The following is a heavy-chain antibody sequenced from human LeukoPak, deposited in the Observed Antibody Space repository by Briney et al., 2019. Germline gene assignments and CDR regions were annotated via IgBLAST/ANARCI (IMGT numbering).Heavy chain of an antibody. CDR3: ARDLPQYYGENYISDAFDI. CDR2: ISSNGGST. D-gene: IGHD4-17*01. J-gene: IGHJ3*02. Sequence: PGGSLRLSCAASGFTFSSYAMHWVRQAPGKGLEYVSAISSNGGSTYYANSVKGRFTISRDNSKNTLYLQMGSLRAEDMAVYYCARDLPQYYGENYISDAFDIWGQGTMVTVSS. V-gene: IGHV3-64*01. CDR1: GFTFSSYA.